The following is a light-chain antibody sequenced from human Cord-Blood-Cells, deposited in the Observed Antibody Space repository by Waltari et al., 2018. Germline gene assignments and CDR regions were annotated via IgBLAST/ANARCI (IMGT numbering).Light chain of an antibody. CDR3: QQYNNWPIT. CDR2: GAS. Sequence: EIVMTQSPATLSVSTGESATLSCRASQSVSSNLAWYQQKPGQAPRLLIYGASTRATGIPARFSGSGSWTEFTLTISSLQSEDFAVYYCQQYNNWPITFGQGTRLEIK. J-gene: IGKJ5*01. V-gene: IGKV3-15*01. CDR1: QSVSSN.